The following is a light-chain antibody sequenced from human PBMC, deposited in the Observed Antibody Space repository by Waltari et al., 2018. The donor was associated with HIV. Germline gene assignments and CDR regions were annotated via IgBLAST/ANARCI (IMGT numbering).Light chain of an antibody. CDR3: QQRSNWPPKFT. CDR1: QSVSSY. CDR2: DAS. Sequence: ETVLTKSPATLPLSPGQRSTLSCRARQSVSSYLAWYQQKPGQAPRLLIYDASNRATGIPARFSGSGSGTDFTLTISSLEPEDFAVYYCQQRSNWPPKFTFGPGTKVDIK. J-gene: IGKJ3*01. V-gene: IGKV3-11*01.